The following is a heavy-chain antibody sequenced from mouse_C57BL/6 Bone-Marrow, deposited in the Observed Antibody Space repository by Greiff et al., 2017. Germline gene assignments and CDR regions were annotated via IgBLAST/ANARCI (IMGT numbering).Heavy chain of an antibody. CDR1: GFSLTSYG. CDR2: IWRGGST. D-gene: IGHD1-1*01. CDR3: AKGYGSSYDAMDY. Sequence: VQLQESGPGLVQPSQSLSITCTVSGFSLTSYGVHWVRQSPGKGLEWLGVIWRGGSTDYNAAFMSRLSITKDNSKSQVFLKMNSLQADDTAIYYCAKGYGSSYDAMDYWGQGTSVTVSS. V-gene: IGHV2-5*01. J-gene: IGHJ4*01.